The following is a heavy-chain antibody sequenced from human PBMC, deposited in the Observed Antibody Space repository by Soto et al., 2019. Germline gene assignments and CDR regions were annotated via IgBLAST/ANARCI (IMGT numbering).Heavy chain of an antibody. D-gene: IGHD2-2*01. V-gene: IGHV3-15*01. CDR3: ATVYCATTSCYAPFDY. CDR1: GFTFSHAW. CDR2: IKTNSDGGTV. Sequence: ESGGGLVKAGGSLRLSCAASGFTFSHAWMSWVRQAPGKGLEWIGRIKTNSDGGTVDYASPVKGRFTISRDDSKSMLYLEPNCLKTEDTGVYFCATVYCATTSCYAPFDYWGKGTLVTFSS. J-gene: IGHJ4*02.